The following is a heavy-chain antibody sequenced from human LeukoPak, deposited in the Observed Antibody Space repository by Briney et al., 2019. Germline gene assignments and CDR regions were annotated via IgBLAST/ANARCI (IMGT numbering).Heavy chain of an antibody. J-gene: IGHJ4*02. CDR2: ISSSSSTI. V-gene: IGHV3-48*01. D-gene: IGHD3-3*01. CDR3: ARDLGRFLEWLSDVDY. CDR1: GFTFSSYS. Sequence: GSLRLSCAASGFTFSSYSMNWVRQAPGKGLEWVSYISSSSSTIYYADSVKGRFTISRDNAKNSLYLQMNSLRAEDTAVYYCARDLGRFLEWLSDVDYWGQGTLVTVSS.